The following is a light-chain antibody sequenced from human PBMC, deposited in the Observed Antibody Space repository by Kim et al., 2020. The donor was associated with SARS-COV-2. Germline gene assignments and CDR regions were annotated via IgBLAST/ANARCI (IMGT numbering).Light chain of an antibody. V-gene: IGKV1-33*01. CDR3: QQYDSLLIT. CDR1: QDISDY. CDR2: DAS. Sequence: ASGGDRVTITCQASQDISDYLNWYQQKPGKAPKLLIYDASNLETGVPLRFSGSGSGTHFTFTISSLQPEDVATYYCQQYDSLLITFGQGTRLEIK. J-gene: IGKJ5*01.